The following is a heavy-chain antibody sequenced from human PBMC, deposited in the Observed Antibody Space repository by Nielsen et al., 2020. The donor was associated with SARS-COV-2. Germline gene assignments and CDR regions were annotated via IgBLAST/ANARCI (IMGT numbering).Heavy chain of an antibody. CDR2: IKQDGSEK. Sequence: GESLKISCAASGFTFSSYWMSWVRQAPGKGLEWVANIKQDGSEKYYVDSVKSRFTISRDNAKNSLYLQMNSLRAEDTAVYYCARAYDYVWGSFDAFDIWGQGTMVTVSS. J-gene: IGHJ3*02. CDR3: ARAYDYVWGSFDAFDI. V-gene: IGHV3-7*04. CDR1: GFTFSSYW. D-gene: IGHD3-16*01.